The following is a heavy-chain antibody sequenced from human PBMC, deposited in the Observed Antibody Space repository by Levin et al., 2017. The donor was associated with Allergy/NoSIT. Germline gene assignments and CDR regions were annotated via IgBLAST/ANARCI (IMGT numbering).Heavy chain of an antibody. V-gene: IGHV3-33*01. Sequence: GGSLRLSCAASGFTFSSYGMHWVRQAPGKGLEWVAVIWYDGSNKYYADSVKGRFTISRDNSKNTLYLQMNSLRAEDTAVYYCARSYYDYVWGSPDWFDPWGQGTLVTVSS. J-gene: IGHJ5*02. CDR1: GFTFSSYG. CDR2: IWYDGSNK. D-gene: IGHD3-16*01. CDR3: ARSYYDYVWGSPDWFDP.